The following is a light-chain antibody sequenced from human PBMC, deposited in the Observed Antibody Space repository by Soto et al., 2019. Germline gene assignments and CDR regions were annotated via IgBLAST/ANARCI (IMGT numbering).Light chain of an antibody. V-gene: IGLV4-60*02. Sequence: QSVLTQSSSASASLGSSVRLTCTLSSGHSTYIIAWHQQQPGKAPRFLMKVEGSGSYDKGSGVPDRFAGSSSGADRYLTISNLQFEDEADYFCETWDNNTRVFGGGTQLTVL. CDR3: ETWDNNTRV. CDR1: SGHSTYI. CDR2: VEGSGSY. J-gene: IGLJ3*02.